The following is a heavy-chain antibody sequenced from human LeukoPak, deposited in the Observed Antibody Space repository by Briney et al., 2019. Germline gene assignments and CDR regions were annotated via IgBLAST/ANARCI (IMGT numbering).Heavy chain of an antibody. Sequence: GGSLRLSCAASGFTFSSYEMNWVRQAPGKGLEWVSYISSSGSTIYYAVSVNGRFTIYRDNAKNSLYLQMNSLRAEDTAVYYCARGESYYDSSGYSSPPDYWGQGTLVTVSS. CDR2: ISSSGSTI. D-gene: IGHD3-22*01. J-gene: IGHJ4*02. CDR1: GFTFSSYE. CDR3: ARGESYYDSSGYSSPPDY. V-gene: IGHV3-48*03.